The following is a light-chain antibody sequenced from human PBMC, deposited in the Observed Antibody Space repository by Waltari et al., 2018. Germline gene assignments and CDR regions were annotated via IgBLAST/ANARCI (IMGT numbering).Light chain of an antibody. J-gene: IGKJ1*01. CDR2: WAS. Sequence: DIVMNQSPDSLAVSLGERATINCKSSQSVLSSSNNKDYLAWYQQKPGQPPKLLIYWASTRESGVPDRFSGSGSGTDFTLTISSLQAEDVAVYYCQQYYSTPPRTFGQGTKVEIK. V-gene: IGKV4-1*01. CDR3: QQYYSTPPRT. CDR1: QSVLSSSNNKDY.